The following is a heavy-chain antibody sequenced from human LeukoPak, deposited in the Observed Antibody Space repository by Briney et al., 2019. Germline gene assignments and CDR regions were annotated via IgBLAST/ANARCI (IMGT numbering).Heavy chain of an antibody. CDR2: ISGSGGST. CDR3: AKPELRYYYDSSGYLYYFDY. CDR1: GFTFSSYA. D-gene: IGHD3-22*01. V-gene: IGHV3-23*01. J-gene: IGHJ4*02. Sequence: PGGSLRLSCAASGFTFSSYAMSWVRQAPGKGLEWVSAISGSGGSTYYADSVKGRFTISRDNSKNTLYLQMNSLRAEGTAVYYCAKPELRYYYDSSGYLYYFDYWGQGTLVTVSS.